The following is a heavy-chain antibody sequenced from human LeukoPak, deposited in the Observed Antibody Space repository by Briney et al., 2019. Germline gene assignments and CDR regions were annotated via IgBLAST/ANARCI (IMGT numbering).Heavy chain of an antibody. CDR1: GFTFSSYA. CDR3: ARDLRLDY. Sequence: GRSLRLSCAASGFTFSSYAMHWVRQAPGKGLEWVAVISYDGSNKYYADSVKGRFTISRDNAKNSLYLQMNSLRAEDTAVHYCARDLRLDYWGQGTLVTVSS. CDR2: ISYDGSNK. V-gene: IGHV3-30-3*01. J-gene: IGHJ4*02.